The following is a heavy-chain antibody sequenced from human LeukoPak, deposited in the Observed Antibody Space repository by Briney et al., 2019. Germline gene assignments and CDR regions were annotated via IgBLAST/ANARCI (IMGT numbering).Heavy chain of an antibody. J-gene: IGHJ4*02. CDR3: ARQTGGNKPPFDY. V-gene: IGHV4-30-4*01. Sequence: SRTLSLTCTVSGGSISSGDYYWSWIRQPPGKGQEWIGYIYDSGRTYYNPSLKSRVTISADTSKNQFSLKLSSVTAADTAVYYCARQTGGNKPPFDYWGQGTLVTVSS. D-gene: IGHD1/OR15-1a*01. CDR2: IYDSGRT. CDR1: GGSISSGDYY.